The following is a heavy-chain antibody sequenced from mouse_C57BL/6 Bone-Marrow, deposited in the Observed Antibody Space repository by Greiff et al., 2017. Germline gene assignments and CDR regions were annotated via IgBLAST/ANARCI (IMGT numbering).Heavy chain of an antibody. V-gene: IGHV1-12*01. Sequence: QVQLQQSGAELVRPGASVKMSCKASGYTFTSYNMHWVKQTPRQGLEWIGAIYPGNGATYYNQKFKGKATLTVEKSSSTAYMQLSSLTSEDSAVYFCARSGGEHYAMDYWGQGTSVTVSS. CDR3: ARSGGEHYAMDY. CDR2: IYPGNGAT. J-gene: IGHJ4*01. D-gene: IGHD1-3*01. CDR1: GYTFTSYN.